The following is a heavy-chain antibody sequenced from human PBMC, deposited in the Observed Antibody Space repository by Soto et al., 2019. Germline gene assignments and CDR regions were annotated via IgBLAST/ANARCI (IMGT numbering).Heavy chain of an antibody. CDR3: ASEFPYYVSSDSYLDY. Sequence: SQTLSLTCAISGDSVSGNSAAWNWIRQSPSRGLEWLGRTYYRSRWYNDYAVSVKSRITVTPDTSKNQLSLHLNSVTPEDTAVYYCASEFPYYVSSDSYLDYWGQGALVTVSS. V-gene: IGHV6-1*01. D-gene: IGHD3-16*01. CDR1: GDSVSGNSAA. CDR2: TYYRSRWYN. J-gene: IGHJ4*02.